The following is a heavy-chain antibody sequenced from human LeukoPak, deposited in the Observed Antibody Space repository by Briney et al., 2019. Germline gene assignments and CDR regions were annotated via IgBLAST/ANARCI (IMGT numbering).Heavy chain of an antibody. CDR2: INSDGSST. Sequence: PGGSLRLSCAASGFTFSSYSMNWVRQAPGKGLVWVSRINSDGSSTSYADSVKGRFTIFRDNAKNTLYLQMNSLRAEDTAVYYCARAKGYFDYWGQGTLVTVSS. V-gene: IGHV3-74*01. J-gene: IGHJ4*02. CDR1: GFTFSSYS. CDR3: ARAKGYFDY.